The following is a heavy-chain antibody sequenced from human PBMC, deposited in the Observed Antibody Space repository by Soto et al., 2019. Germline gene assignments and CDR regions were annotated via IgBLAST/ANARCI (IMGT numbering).Heavy chain of an antibody. CDR3: ARVRGGDGSHSNYYYYDGMDV. CDR2: IYYSGST. V-gene: IGHV4-31*03. D-gene: IGHD3-16*01. CDR1: GGSITSGGFY. J-gene: IGHJ6*02. Sequence: SETLSLTCTVSGGSITSGGFYWSWIRQHPGKSLEWIGYIYYSGSTYYNQSLKSRVTISVDTSKNQFSLKLRSLTAADTAVYYCARVRGGDGSHSNYYYYDGMDVWGQGTTVTVSS.